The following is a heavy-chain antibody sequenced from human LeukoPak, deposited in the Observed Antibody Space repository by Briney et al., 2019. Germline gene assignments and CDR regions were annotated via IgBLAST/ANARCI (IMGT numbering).Heavy chain of an antibody. CDR2: IRNDGGNK. D-gene: IGHD3-22*01. Sequence: PGGSLRLSCAASGFPFNSYGMNWVRQAPGKGLEWVAFIRNDGGNKYSADSVKGRFTISRDNSKNTLYLQMNSLRPEDTAVYYCAKDPTYYYDSSGPDYWGQGTLVTVSS. CDR1: GFPFNSYG. V-gene: IGHV3-30*02. J-gene: IGHJ4*02. CDR3: AKDPTYYYDSSGPDY.